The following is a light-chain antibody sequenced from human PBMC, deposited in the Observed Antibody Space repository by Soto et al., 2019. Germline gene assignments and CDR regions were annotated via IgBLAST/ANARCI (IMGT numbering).Light chain of an antibody. CDR3: QESYSTTWA. Sequence: DIQMTQSPSSLSAFVGDRVTITCRASQSISSYLNWYQQKPGKAPNLLISAASTLEGGVPSRFSGSGSGTDFSLTISSLQPEDFASYYCQESYSTTWAFGQGTKV. CDR1: QSISSY. CDR2: AAS. V-gene: IGKV1-39*01. J-gene: IGKJ1*01.